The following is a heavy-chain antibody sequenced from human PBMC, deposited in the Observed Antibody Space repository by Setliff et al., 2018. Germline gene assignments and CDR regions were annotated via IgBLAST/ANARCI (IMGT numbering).Heavy chain of an antibody. CDR2: IYHSGST. J-gene: IGHJ4*02. V-gene: IGHV4-38-2*02. D-gene: IGHD3-22*01. CDR3: ARESRYYYDNLGTLDY. Sequence: SETLSLTCAVSGYSISSGYYWGWIRQPPGKGLEWIGSIYHSGSTYYNPSLKSRVTISVDTSKNQFSLKLSSVTAADTAVYYCARESRYYYDNLGTLDYWGQGALVTVSS. CDR1: GYSISSGYY.